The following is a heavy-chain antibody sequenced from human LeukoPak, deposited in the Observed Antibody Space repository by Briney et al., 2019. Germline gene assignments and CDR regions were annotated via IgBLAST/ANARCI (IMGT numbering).Heavy chain of an antibody. CDR2: ISSSGSTI. CDR3: ARDAVDTDNWFDP. D-gene: IGHD5-18*01. CDR1: GFTFSSYE. Sequence: GGSLRLSCAAPGFTFSSYEMNWVRQAPGKGLEWVSYISSSGSTIYYADSVKGRFTISRDNAKNSLYLQMNSLRAEDTAVYYCARDAVDTDNWFDPWGRGTLVTVSS. V-gene: IGHV3-48*03. J-gene: IGHJ5*02.